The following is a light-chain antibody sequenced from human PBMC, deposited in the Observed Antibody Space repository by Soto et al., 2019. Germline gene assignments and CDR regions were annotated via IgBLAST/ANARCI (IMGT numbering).Light chain of an antibody. J-gene: IGLJ2*01. V-gene: IGLV1-44*01. CDR2: SSN. Sequence: QSVLTQPPSVSGTPGQRVIISCSGSSSNIGSNAVNRYQQLPGTAPKLLMASSNQRPSGVPDRFSGPKSGTSASLAISGLQSEDEADYYCATWDDSQNGVVFGGGTKLTVL. CDR1: SSNIGSNA. CDR3: ATWDDSQNGVV.